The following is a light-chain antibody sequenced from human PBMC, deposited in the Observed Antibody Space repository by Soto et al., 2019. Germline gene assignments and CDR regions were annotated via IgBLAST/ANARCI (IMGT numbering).Light chain of an antibody. J-gene: IGKJ1*01. CDR3: LQYGTFPRT. CDR1: QSVRSSY. V-gene: IGKV3-20*01. CDR2: GAS. Sequence: EIVLTQSPGTLSLSPGERATLSCRASQSVRSSYLAWYQQNAGQAPRLLIYGASSRATGIPDRFSGSGSGTDFTLTISRREPEDFAVYYCLQYGTFPRTFGQGTKVEIK.